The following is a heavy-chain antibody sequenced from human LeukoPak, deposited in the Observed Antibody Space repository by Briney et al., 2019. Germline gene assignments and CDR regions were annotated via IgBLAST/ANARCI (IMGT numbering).Heavy chain of an antibody. D-gene: IGHD5-18*01. J-gene: IGHJ4*02. V-gene: IGHV1-69*05. CDR1: GYTFTSYA. Sequence: GASVKVSCKASGYTFTSYAISWVRQAPGQGLEWMGGIIPIFGTANYAQKFQGRVTITTDESTSTAYMELSSLRSEDTAVYYCARSTGGFGYSYAIDYWGQGTLVTVSS. CDR3: ARSTGGFGYSYAIDY. CDR2: IIPIFGTA.